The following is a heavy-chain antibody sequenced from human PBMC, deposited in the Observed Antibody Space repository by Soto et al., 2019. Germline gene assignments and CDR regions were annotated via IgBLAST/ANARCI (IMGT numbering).Heavy chain of an antibody. CDR2: INSDGSST. J-gene: IGHJ3*02. V-gene: IGHV3-74*01. CDR1: GFTFSSYW. CDR3: ARALRYCSGGSCSSLDAFDI. D-gene: IGHD2-15*01. Sequence: GGSLRLSCAASGFTFSSYWMHWVRQAPGKGLVWVSRINSDGSSTSYADSVKGRFTISRDNAKNTLYLQMNSLRAEDTVVYYCARALRYCSGGSCSSLDAFDIWGQGTMVTVSS.